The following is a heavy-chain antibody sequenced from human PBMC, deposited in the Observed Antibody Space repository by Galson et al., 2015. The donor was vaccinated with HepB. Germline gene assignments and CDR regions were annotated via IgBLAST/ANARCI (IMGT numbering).Heavy chain of an antibody. CDR2: INAGNGNT. J-gene: IGHJ4*02. CDR1: GYTFTSYA. CDR3: ARAIPYCSGGSCHPDY. Sequence: SVKVSCKASGYTFTSYAMHWVRQAPGQRLEWMGWINAGNGNTKYSQKFQGRVTITRDTSASTAYMELSSLRSEDTAVYYCARAIPYCSGGSCHPDYWGQGTLVTVSS. D-gene: IGHD2-15*01. V-gene: IGHV1-3*01.